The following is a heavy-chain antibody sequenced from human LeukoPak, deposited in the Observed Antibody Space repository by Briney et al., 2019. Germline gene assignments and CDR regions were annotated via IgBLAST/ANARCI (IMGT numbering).Heavy chain of an antibody. J-gene: IGHJ4*02. CDR1: GFTFDDYA. CDR3: AKSQGYCSSTSCRPYSSSWPFNY. D-gene: IGHD2-2*01. CDR2: ISGDGGST. V-gene: IGHV3-43*02. Sequence: GGSLRLSCAASGFTFDDYAMHWVRQAPGKGLEWVSLISGDGGSTYYADSVKGRFTISRDNSKNSLYLQMNSLRIEDTALYYCAKSQGYCSSTSCRPYSSSWPFNYRGQGTLVTVSS.